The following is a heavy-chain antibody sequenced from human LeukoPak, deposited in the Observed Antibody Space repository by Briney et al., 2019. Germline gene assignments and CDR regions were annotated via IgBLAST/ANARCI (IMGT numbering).Heavy chain of an antibody. CDR3: ARAAAAGNTQNWFDP. Sequence: PSETLSLTCTVSGGSISSGGYYWSWIRQHPGKGLEWIGYSYDSGSAYYNPSLKSRVTMSADTSKNQFSLKLSSVTAADTAVYYCARAAAAGNTQNWFDPWGQGTLVTVSS. D-gene: IGHD6-13*01. V-gene: IGHV4-31*03. CDR1: GGSISSGGYY. J-gene: IGHJ5*02. CDR2: SYDSGSA.